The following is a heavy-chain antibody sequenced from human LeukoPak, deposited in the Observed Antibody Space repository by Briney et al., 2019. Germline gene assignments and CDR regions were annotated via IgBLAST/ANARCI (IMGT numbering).Heavy chain of an antibody. CDR3: ARHLAITLAQVRAFDI. CDR1: GYSFTSYW. CDR2: MFPRDSEA. J-gene: IGHJ3*02. D-gene: IGHD5-12*01. Sequence: GESLKISCKGSGYSFTSYWIGWVRQMPGKGLEWMAIMFPRDSEAIYSPSFQGQVTISADKSISTAYLQWSSLRTSDTAMYYCARHLAITLAQVRAFDIWGQGTVVSVSS. V-gene: IGHV5-51*01.